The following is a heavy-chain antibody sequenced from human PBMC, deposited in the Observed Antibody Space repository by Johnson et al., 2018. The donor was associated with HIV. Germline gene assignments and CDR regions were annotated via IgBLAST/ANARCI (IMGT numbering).Heavy chain of an antibody. Sequence: QVQLVESGGGLVKPGGSLRLSCAASGFSFSDYYMTWIRQAPGKGLAWVSYISSSGSTIYYADSVKGRFTISRDNAKNSLYLQVNSLRAEDTAVYYCARDLGNWDSPRSAFDIWGQGTMVTVSS. J-gene: IGHJ3*02. CDR3: ARDLGNWDSPRSAFDI. V-gene: IGHV3-11*01. D-gene: IGHD1/OR15-1a*01. CDR2: ISSSGSTI. CDR1: GFSFSDYY.